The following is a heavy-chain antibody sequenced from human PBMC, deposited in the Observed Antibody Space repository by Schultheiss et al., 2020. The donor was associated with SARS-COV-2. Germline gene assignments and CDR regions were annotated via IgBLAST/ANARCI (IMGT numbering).Heavy chain of an antibody. J-gene: IGHJ4*02. CDR1: GFTFSSYA. Sequence: GESLKISCAASGFTFSSYAMHWVRQAPGKGLEWVAVISYDGSNKYYADSVKGRFTISRDNSKNTLYLQMNSLRAEDTAVYYCAKTLKRIAVAGTDFDYWGQGTLVTVSS. CDR2: ISYDGSNK. D-gene: IGHD6-19*01. CDR3: AKTLKRIAVAGTDFDY. V-gene: IGHV3-30-3*02.